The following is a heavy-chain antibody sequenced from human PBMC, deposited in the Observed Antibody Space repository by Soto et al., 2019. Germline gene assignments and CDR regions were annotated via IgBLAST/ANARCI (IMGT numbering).Heavy chain of an antibody. CDR2: MFYSGST. D-gene: IGHD6-6*01. V-gene: IGHV4-59*08. Sequence: ASETLSLTCTVSGGSISSYYWSWVRQPPGKGLGGDGFMFYSGSTNYNPSLKSRVTISVDTSKNQFSLKLSSVTAADTAVYYCARSSIAPRLFMYPFDYWGQGTLVTVSS. CDR3: ARSSIAPRLFMYPFDY. J-gene: IGHJ4*02. CDR1: GGSISSYY.